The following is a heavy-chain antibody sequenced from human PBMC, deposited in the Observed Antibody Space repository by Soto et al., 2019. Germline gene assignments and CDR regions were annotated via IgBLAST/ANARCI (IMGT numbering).Heavy chain of an antibody. V-gene: IGHV3-23*01. CDR2: ISGSGTST. CDR3: AKDRGCSSISCFSNYDY. CDR1: GFTFSSYA. D-gene: IGHD2-2*01. Sequence: EVQLLESGGGLVQPGGSLRLSCAASGFTFSSYAMSWVRQAPGKGLEWVSAISGSGTSTYYADSVTGRFTMSRDNFKNTLYLQKNSLRAKDTAVYYCAKDRGCSSISCFSNYDYWGQGTLVTVSS. J-gene: IGHJ4*02.